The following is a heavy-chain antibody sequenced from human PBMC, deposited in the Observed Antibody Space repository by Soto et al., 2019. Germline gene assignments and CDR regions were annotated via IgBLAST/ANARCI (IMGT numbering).Heavy chain of an antibody. V-gene: IGHV3-23*01. CDR3: AKDLYCSGGSCYLYAFDI. CDR1: GFTFSSYA. D-gene: IGHD2-15*01. Sequence: GGSLRLSCAASGFTFSSYAMSWVRQAPGKGLEWVSAISGSGGSTYYADSVKGRFTISRDNSKNTLYLQMNSLRAEDTAVYYCAKDLYCSGGSCYLYAFDIWGQGTMVTVSS. CDR2: ISGSGGST. J-gene: IGHJ3*02.